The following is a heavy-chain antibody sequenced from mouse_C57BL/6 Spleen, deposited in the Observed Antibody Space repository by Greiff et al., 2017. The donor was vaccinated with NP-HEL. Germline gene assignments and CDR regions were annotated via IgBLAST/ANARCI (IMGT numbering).Heavy chain of an antibody. D-gene: IGHD1-1*01. Sequence: VQLQQSGAELVKPGASVKLSCKASGYTFTEYTIHWVKQRSGQGLEWIGWFYPGSGSIKYNEKFKDKATLTAAKSSSTVYMELSMLTSKYAAVDFCERHSCEGNYEGYFDVWGTGTTVTVSS. CDR3: ERHSCEGNYEGYFDV. J-gene: IGHJ1*03. CDR1: GYTFTEYT. V-gene: IGHV1-62-2*01. CDR2: FYPGSGSI.